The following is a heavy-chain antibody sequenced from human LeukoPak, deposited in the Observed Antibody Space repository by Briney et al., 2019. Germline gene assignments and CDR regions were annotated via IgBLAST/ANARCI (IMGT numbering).Heavy chain of an antibody. CDR1: GFTLTNYA. CDR2: ISGGNT. V-gene: IGHV3-23*01. Sequence: GGCLRLSCAASGFTLTNYAMNWVRQTPGKGLEWVSGISGGNTYYADSVRGRFTISRDSSKNTLYLHMDFLRAEDTAVYLCAKGFTTGWSEGYPDYWGQGTLVSVSS. CDR3: AKGFTTGWSEGYPDY. J-gene: IGHJ4*02. D-gene: IGHD6-19*01.